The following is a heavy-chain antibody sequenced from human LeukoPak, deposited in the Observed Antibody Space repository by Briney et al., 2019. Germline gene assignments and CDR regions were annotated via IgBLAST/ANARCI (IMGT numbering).Heavy chain of an antibody. Sequence: QSGGSLRLSCAASGFTFSTYWMSWVRQAPGKGLEWVANIKEDGSEKHYVDSVKGRFTISRDNAKNSLYLQMNSLRAEDTAVYYCARDDRSYYDSSGPSANAFDIWGQGTMVTVSS. CDR2: IKEDGSEK. CDR1: GFTFSTYW. V-gene: IGHV3-7*03. D-gene: IGHD3-22*01. J-gene: IGHJ3*02. CDR3: ARDDRSYYDSSGPSANAFDI.